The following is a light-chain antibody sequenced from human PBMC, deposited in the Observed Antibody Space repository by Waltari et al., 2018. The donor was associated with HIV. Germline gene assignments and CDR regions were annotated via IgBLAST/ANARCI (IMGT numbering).Light chain of an antibody. J-gene: IGLJ3*02. CDR2: NEN. CDR3: YSAANYIWV. V-gene: IGLV3-27*01. Sequence: SFELTQPSSVSVSPGQTARITCSGDILAKKYVRWLQQRPGQAPLLIILNENERPSGIPERFSGSSTGTTVTLTISGVQVEDEADYYCYSAANYIWVFGGGTRLTVL. CDR1: ILAKKY.